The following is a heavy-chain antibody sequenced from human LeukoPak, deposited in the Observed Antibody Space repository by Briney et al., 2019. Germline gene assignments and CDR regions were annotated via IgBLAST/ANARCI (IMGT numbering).Heavy chain of an antibody. J-gene: IGHJ3*02. Sequence: SETLSLTCTVSGGSISSYYWSWIRQPPGKGLEWIGYISYSGSTYYNPSLKSRVTISVDTSKNQFSLKLISVTAADTAVYYCARHTIFEIWGQGTMVTVSS. V-gene: IGHV4-59*08. CDR2: ISYSGST. D-gene: IGHD2-2*01. CDR3: ARHTIFEI. CDR1: GGSISSYY.